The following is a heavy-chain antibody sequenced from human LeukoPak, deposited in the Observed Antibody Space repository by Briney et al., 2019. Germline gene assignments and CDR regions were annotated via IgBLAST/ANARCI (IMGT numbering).Heavy chain of an antibody. J-gene: IGHJ3*02. D-gene: IGHD5-12*01. Sequence: GGSLRLSCAASGFTFSSYAMSWVRQAPGKGLEWVSAISGSGGSTYYADSVKGRFTISRDNSKNTLYLQMNSLRAEDTAVYYCAKVPPYSGYDSDAFDIWGQGTMVTVS. CDR2: ISGSGGST. V-gene: IGHV3-23*01. CDR1: GFTFSSYA. CDR3: AKVPPYSGYDSDAFDI.